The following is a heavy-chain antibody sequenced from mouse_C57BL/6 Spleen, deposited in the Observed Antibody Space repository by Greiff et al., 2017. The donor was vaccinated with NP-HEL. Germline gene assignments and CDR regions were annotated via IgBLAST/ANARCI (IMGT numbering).Heavy chain of an antibody. J-gene: IGHJ4*01. D-gene: IGHD3-1*01. V-gene: IGHV1-9*01. Sequence: QVQLQQSGAELMKPGASVKLSCKATGYTFTGYWIEWVKQRPGHGLEWIGEILPGSGSTNSNEKFKGKATFTADTSSNTAYMQLSSLTTEDSAIYYCARSGPYAMDYWGQGTSVTVSS. CDR2: ILPGSGST. CDR3: ARSGPYAMDY. CDR1: GYTFTGYW.